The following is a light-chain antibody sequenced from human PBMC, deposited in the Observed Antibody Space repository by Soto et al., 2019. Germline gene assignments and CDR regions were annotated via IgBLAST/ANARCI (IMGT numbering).Light chain of an antibody. V-gene: IGKV3-20*01. CDR1: QSVSSDY. CDR2: GAS. J-gene: IGKJ4*01. Sequence: EIVLTQSPGTLSLSPGERATLSCTTSQSVSSDYLAWYQQTPGQAPRLLIHGASSRATGIPDRFSGSGSGTDFTLTISRLEPEDVAVYYCQQYGSSPLTFGGGTKVEIK. CDR3: QQYGSSPLT.